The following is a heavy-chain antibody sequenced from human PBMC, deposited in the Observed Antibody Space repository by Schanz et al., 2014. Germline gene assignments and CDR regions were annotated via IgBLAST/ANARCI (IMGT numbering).Heavy chain of an antibody. CDR2: INPSGGST. CDR3: ARGSCTASGCYDAFDL. J-gene: IGHJ3*01. D-gene: IGHD2-2*01. Sequence: QVQLVQSGAEVKKPGASVKVSCKASGYTFTRYYMHWVRQAPGQGLEWMGIINPSGGSTDYAQKFQGRVTMTRDTSTTTVYMDLSTLRSEDTAVYYCARGSCTASGCYDAFDLWGQGTLVTVSS. V-gene: IGHV1-46*01. CDR1: GYTFTRYY.